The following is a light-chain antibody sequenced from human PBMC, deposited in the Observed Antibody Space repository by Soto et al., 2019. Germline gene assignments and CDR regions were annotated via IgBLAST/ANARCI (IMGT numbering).Light chain of an antibody. Sequence: EMVMTQSPATLSVSPGERVTLSCRASESVHRNLAWYQQKPGQGPSLLIYYASTRATGVPDRFTGSGYGTEFTLTISSLQSEDFGVYHCQHYSNWPPTFGPGTKVEI. CDR2: YAS. CDR1: ESVHRN. CDR3: QHYSNWPPT. J-gene: IGKJ3*01. V-gene: IGKV3-15*01.